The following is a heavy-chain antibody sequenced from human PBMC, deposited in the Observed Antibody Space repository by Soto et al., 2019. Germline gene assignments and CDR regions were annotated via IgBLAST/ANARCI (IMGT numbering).Heavy chain of an antibody. CDR3: AKNQGVELVPLATVDWFDP. CDR2: ISGSGLKK. V-gene: IGHV3-23*01. J-gene: IGHJ5*02. CDR1: GFIFENFG. D-gene: IGHD1-26*01. Sequence: GGSLRLSCAASGFIFENFGMSWVRQAPGKRLEWISSISGSGLKKYYADSVKGRFTISRDNSKSTVYLELNNLSAEDTAVYHCAKNQGVELVPLATVDWFDPWGQGSVVTVSS.